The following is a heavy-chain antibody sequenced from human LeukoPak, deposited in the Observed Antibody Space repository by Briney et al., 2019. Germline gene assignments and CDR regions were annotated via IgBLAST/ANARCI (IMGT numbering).Heavy chain of an antibody. CDR3: ASGGTAVVMALTYYFDT. D-gene: IGHD3-22*01. V-gene: IGHV4-38-2*01. J-gene: IGHJ4*02. CDR2: LYHTGST. Sequence: PSDTLSLTCAVSGYSISSGYYWGWIRPPPGKGLEWIGSLYHTGSTYYNPSLQSRVTISLDSPKNQFSLKLTSVTAADTAVYYCASGGTAVVMALTYYFDTWGQGTPVTVSS. CDR1: GYSISSGYY.